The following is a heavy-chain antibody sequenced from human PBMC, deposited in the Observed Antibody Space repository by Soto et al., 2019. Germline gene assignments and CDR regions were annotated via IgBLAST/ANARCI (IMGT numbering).Heavy chain of an antibody. CDR1: TFTINTYS. Sequence: GSLRLSCVASTFTINTYSLNWVRQAPGKGLEWVSSITSGSSFIDYADSVKGRFTISRDDAKNSLFLQMSSLRADDTAVYYCARSQRNRAMDVWGQETTVTVSS. CDR2: ITSGSSFI. V-gene: IGHV3-21*01. J-gene: IGHJ6*02. CDR3: ARSQRNRAMDV.